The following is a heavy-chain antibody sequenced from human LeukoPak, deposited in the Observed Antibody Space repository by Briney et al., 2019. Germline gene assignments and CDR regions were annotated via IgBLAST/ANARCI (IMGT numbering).Heavy chain of an antibody. CDR3: ARDLPVVGAPGFDY. Sequence: PGGSLRLSCVASGFTFRSYAMSWVRQAPGKGLEWVANIKQDGSEKLYVGSVKGRFTISRDNAKNSLYLQMNSLRAEDTAVYYCARDLPVVGAPGFDYWGQGTLVTVSS. V-gene: IGHV3-7*01. CDR2: IKQDGSEK. CDR1: GFTFRSYA. J-gene: IGHJ4*02. D-gene: IGHD1-26*01.